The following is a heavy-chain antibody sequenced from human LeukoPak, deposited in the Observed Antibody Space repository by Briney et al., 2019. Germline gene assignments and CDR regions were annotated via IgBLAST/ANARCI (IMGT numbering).Heavy chain of an antibody. CDR1: GLTLSNAW. CDR2: IKSKTDGGTT. Sequence: GGSLILSCAASGLTLSNAWMTWVRQAPGKGLEWVGRIKSKTDGGTTDYAAPVKGRFTISRDDSKNTLYLQMNSLKTEDTAVYYCVNNKEGFFDYWGQGTLVTVSS. CDR3: VNNKEGFFDY. V-gene: IGHV3-15*01. J-gene: IGHJ4*02. D-gene: IGHD1/OR15-1a*01.